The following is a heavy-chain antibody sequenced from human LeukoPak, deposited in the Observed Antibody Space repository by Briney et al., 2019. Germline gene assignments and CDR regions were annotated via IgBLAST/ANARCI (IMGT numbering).Heavy chain of an antibody. Sequence: GGSLRLSCAASGFTFSSYSMNWVRQAPGKGLEWVSSISSSSSYIYYADSVKGRFTISRDNAKNSLYLQMNSLRAEDTAVYYCARSEGVTIFGVVIIPAFDYWGQGTLVTVSS. D-gene: IGHD3-3*01. J-gene: IGHJ4*02. V-gene: IGHV3-21*01. CDR1: GFTFSSYS. CDR2: ISSSSSYI. CDR3: ARSEGVTIFGVVIIPAFDY.